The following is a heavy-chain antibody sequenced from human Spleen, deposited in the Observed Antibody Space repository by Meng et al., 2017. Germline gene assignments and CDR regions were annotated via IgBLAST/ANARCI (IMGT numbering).Heavy chain of an antibody. Sequence: VPLQQCGAGLVKPSETLSPPCVVSGGSFSDYYWCWIRQPPGKGLEWIGEINHSGSTNYNPSLESRATISVDTSQNNLSLKLSSVTAADSAVYYCARGPTTMAHDFDYWGQGTLVTVSS. D-gene: IGHD4-11*01. CDR1: GGSFSDYY. V-gene: IGHV4-34*01. J-gene: IGHJ4*02. CDR3: ARGPTTMAHDFDY. CDR2: INHSGST.